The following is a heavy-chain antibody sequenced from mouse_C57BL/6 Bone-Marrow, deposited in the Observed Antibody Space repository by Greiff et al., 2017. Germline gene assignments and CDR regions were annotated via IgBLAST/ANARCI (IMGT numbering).Heavy chain of an antibody. CDR2: IFPGSGST. V-gene: IGHV1-75*01. J-gene: IGHJ4*01. CDR3: ARDLYGNYGGYFYYAMDY. D-gene: IGHD2-10*02. CDR1: GYTFTDYY. Sequence: VQLQQSGPELVKPGASVKISCKASGYTFTDYYLNWVKQRPGQGLEWIGWIFPGSGSTYYNEKFKGKATLTVDKSSSTAYMLLSSLTSEDSAVYFCARDLYGNYGGYFYYAMDYWGQGTSVTVSS.